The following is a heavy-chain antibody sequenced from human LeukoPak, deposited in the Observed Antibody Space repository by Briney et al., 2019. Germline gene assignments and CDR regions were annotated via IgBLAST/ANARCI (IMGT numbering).Heavy chain of an antibody. CDR1: GYIFTASY. J-gene: IGHJ4*02. CDR3: ASGDCSGVSCYSVDS. Sequence: ASVKVSCKASGYIFTASYIHWVRQAPRQGLEWMGWINPNIGGTSFAKKFQGRVTLTRDTSITTTYLELTGLRSDDTAVYFCASGDCSGVSCYSVDSWGQGTLVTVSS. CDR2: INPNIGGT. D-gene: IGHD2-15*01. V-gene: IGHV1-2*02.